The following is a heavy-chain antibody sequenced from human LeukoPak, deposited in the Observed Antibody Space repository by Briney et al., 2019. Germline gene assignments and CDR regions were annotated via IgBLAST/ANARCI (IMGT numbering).Heavy chain of an antibody. D-gene: IGHD4-17*01. CDR3: AKRPSDYGDYVTYFDY. V-gene: IGHV3-30*18. J-gene: IGHJ4*02. CDR1: GFSFISYG. Sequence: GGSLRLSCAASGFSFISYGMHWVRQAPGKGLEWVGVISDDGRNKDYADSVKGRFTISRDNSKDTLYLQMNSLRDEDTAVYYCAKRPSDYGDYVTYFDYWGQGTLVTVSS. CDR2: ISDDGRNK.